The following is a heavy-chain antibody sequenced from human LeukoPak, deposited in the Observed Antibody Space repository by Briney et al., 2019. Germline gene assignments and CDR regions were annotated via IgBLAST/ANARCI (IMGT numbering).Heavy chain of an antibody. CDR2: VYYSGGT. CDR3: ARVTTGSTTLDS. CDR1: GASISSSIHY. J-gene: IGHJ5*01. Sequence: SEALSLTCAVSGASISSSIHYWGWVRQPPGKGLEWIGSVYYSGGTYYNPSLESRLTISVDTSNNRFSLKLKSVTAADTAVFYCARVTTGSTTLDSWGQGILVTVSS. D-gene: IGHD1-1*01. V-gene: IGHV4-39*02.